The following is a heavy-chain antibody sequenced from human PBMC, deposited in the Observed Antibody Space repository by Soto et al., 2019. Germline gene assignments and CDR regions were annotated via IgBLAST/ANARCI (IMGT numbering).Heavy chain of an antibody. Sequence: EVQLLESGGGLVQPGGSLRLSCAASGFTFSSHVINWVRQAPGKGLEWVAAISGGGGTTYYGDSVEGRFTMSRDNSKNTLYLQMNSLRAEDTAVYYCAIGPRAPPPHDYGMDVWGQGTTVTVSS. CDR3: AIGPRAPPPHDYGMDV. J-gene: IGHJ6*02. V-gene: IGHV3-23*01. CDR2: ISGGGGTT. CDR1: GFTFSSHV.